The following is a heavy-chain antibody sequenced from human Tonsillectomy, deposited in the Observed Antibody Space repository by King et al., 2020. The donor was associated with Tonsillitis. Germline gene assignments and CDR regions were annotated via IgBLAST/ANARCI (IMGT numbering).Heavy chain of an antibody. D-gene: IGHD6-6*01. Sequence: QLVQSGAEVKKPGASVKVSCKASGYTFTGYYMHWVRQAPGQGLEWMGWINPNSGGTNYAQKFQGRVTMTRDTSISTAYMELSTLRSDDTAVYYCARDLEYSSSSDNWVDPWGQGTLVTVSS. V-gene: IGHV1-2*02. CDR1: GYTFTGYY. CDR3: ARDLEYSSSSDNWVDP. J-gene: IGHJ5*02. CDR2: INPNSGGT.